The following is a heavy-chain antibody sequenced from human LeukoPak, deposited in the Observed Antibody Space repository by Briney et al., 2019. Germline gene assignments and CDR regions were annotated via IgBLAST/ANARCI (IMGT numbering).Heavy chain of an antibody. Sequence: KASETLSLTCTVSGGSISSSSYYWGWIRQPPGKGLEWIGSIYYSGSTYYNPSLKSRVTISVDTSKNQFSLKLTSLTAADTAVFYCARQGCSGGRCHYFDYWGQGTLVTVSS. D-gene: IGHD2-15*01. V-gene: IGHV4-39*07. CDR2: IYYSGST. CDR3: ARQGCSGGRCHYFDY. CDR1: GGSISSSSYY. J-gene: IGHJ4*02.